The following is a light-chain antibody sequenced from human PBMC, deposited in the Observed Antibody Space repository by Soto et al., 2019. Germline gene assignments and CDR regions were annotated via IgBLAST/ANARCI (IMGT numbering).Light chain of an antibody. CDR1: SGDVGGYNS. CDR2: DVY. V-gene: IGLV2-11*01. CDR3: CSYAGTYSLPYV. Sequence: QSALTQPRSVSGSPGQSVTISCTGTSGDVGGYNSVSWYQQHPGKAPKLILFDVYKRPTGVPERFSASKSGNTASLTISGLQPEDEADYYCCSYAGTYSLPYVFGRGTQLTVL. J-gene: IGLJ7*01.